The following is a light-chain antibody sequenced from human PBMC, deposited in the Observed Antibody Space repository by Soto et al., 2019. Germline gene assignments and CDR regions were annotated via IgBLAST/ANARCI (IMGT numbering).Light chain of an antibody. CDR1: QSVISSY. V-gene: IGKV3-20*01. Sequence: EIVLTQSPGTLSLSPGERATLSFSASQSVISSYLAWYQQKPGQAPRLLIYDASTRATGIPARFSGSGSGTKFTLTIASLQPDDFATYYCQQYETFSGTFGPGTKV. CDR3: QQYETFSGT. J-gene: IGKJ1*01. CDR2: DAS.